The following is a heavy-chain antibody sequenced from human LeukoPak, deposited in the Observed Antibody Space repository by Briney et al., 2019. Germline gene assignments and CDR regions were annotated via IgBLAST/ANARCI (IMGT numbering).Heavy chain of an antibody. CDR1: GGSISSSSYY. CDR2: IYYSGST. J-gene: IGHJ3*02. CDR3: ASPLGLAAFDI. V-gene: IGHV4-39*01. Sequence: SETLSLTCTVSGGSISSSSYYWGWIRQPPGKGLEWIGSIYYSGSTYYNPSLKSRVTISVDTSKNQFSLKLSSVTAADTAVYYCASPLGLAAFDIWGQGTMVTVSS.